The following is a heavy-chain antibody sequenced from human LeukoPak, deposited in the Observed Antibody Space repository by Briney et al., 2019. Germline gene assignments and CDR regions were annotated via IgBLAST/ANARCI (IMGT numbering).Heavy chain of an antibody. V-gene: IGHV3-48*03. Sequence: GGSLRLSCVASGFSFSSYSMNWVRQAPGKGLEWVSNIGSSGTTIYYADSVKGRFSISRDNAKSSLYLQMNSLRVEDTAVYYCALLAVASDFDYWGQGALVTVSS. D-gene: IGHD6-19*01. CDR3: ALLAVASDFDY. CDR2: IGSSGTTI. J-gene: IGHJ4*02. CDR1: GFSFSSYS.